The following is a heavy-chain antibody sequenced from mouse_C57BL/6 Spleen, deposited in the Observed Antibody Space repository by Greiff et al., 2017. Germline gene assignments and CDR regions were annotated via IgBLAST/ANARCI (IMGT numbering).Heavy chain of an antibody. CDR3: APGDYDEGAWFAY. J-gene: IGHJ3*01. V-gene: IGHV1-53*01. CDR2: INPSNGGT. Sequence: VKLQQPGTELVKPGASVKLSCKASGYTFTSYWMHWVKQRPGQGLEWIGNINPSNGGTNYNEKFKSKATLTVDKSSSTAYMQLSSLTSEDSAVYYCAPGDYDEGAWFAYWGQGTLVTVSA. D-gene: IGHD2-4*01. CDR1: GYTFTSYW.